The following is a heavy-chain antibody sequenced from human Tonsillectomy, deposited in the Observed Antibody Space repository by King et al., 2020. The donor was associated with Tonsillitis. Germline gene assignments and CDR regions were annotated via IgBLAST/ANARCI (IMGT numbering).Heavy chain of an antibody. J-gene: IGHJ4*02. CDR2: IYYRGST. V-gene: IGHV4-39*01. CDR3: ARLIYYESSGYHYYFDY. CDR1: GCSISSSNYY. D-gene: IGHD3-22*01. Sequence: QLQESGPGLVKPSETLSLTCAVSGCSISSSNYYWGWIRQPPGKGLEWIGNIYYRGSTYYNPSLKSRVTISVDTSKNQFSLKLSSVTAADTAVYYCARLIYYESSGYHYYFDYWGQGTLVTVSS.